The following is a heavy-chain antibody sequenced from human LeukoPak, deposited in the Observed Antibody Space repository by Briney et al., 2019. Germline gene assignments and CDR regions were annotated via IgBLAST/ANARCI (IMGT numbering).Heavy chain of an antibody. CDR2: ISYDGSNK. CDR1: GFTFSSYA. Sequence: GGSLRLSCAASGFTFSSYAMHWVRQAPGKGLEWVAVISYDGSNKYYADSVKSRFTISRDNSKNTLYLQMNSLRAEDTAVYYCLSWFGELRDAFDIWGQGTMVTVSS. V-gene: IGHV3-30*04. J-gene: IGHJ3*02. CDR3: LSWFGELRDAFDI. D-gene: IGHD3-10*01.